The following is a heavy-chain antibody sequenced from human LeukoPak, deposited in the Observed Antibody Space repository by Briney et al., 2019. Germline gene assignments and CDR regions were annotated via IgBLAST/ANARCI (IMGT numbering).Heavy chain of an antibody. V-gene: IGHV1-18*01. J-gene: IGHJ6*02. CDR1: GYTFTSYG. Sequence: GSVKVSCKASGYTFTSYGISWVRQAPGQGLEWMGWISAYNGNTNYAQKLQCRVTMTTDTSTSTAYMELRSLRSDDTAVYYCARDRRVLTTVTPPYYYYGMDVWGQGTTVTVSS. CDR2: ISAYNGNT. D-gene: IGHD4-17*01. CDR3: ARDRRVLTTVTPPYYYYGMDV.